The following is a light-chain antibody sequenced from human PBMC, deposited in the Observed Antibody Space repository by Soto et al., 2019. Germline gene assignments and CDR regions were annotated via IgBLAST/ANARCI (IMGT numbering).Light chain of an antibody. CDR2: DVN. V-gene: IGLV2-14*01. J-gene: IGLJ1*01. CDR3: SSYTSSSTYV. Sequence: LTQPASVSGSPGQSIAISCTGTSSDVGYYNYVSWYQQHPGKAPKVMIYDVNNRPSGVSDRFSGSKSGNTASLTISGLQAEDEADYYCSSYTSSSTYVFGTGTKVTV. CDR1: SSDVGYYNY.